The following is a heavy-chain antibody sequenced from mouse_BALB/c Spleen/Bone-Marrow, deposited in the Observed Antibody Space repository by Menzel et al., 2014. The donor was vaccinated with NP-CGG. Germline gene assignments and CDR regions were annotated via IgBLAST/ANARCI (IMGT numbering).Heavy chain of an antibody. Sequence: DVKLVESGGGLVQPGGSRKLSCAASGFTFSSFGMHWVRQAPERGLEWVAYISSGSTSIFYSDTVRGRFTISRDNPKNTLFLQMTSLTSEDAAMYCCARGGNWADFDVWGAGTTVTVSS. J-gene: IGHJ1*01. D-gene: IGHD4-1*01. V-gene: IGHV5-17*02. CDR2: ISSGSTSI. CDR3: ARGGNWADFDV. CDR1: GFTFSSFG.